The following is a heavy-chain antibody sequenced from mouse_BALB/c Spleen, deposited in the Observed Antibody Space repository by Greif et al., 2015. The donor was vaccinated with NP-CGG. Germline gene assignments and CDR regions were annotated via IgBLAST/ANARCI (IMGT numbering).Heavy chain of an antibody. CDR1: GFTFSDFY. J-gene: IGHJ1*01. CDR2: SRNKANDYTT. Sequence: EVMLVESGGGLVQPGGSLRLSCATSGFTFSDFYMEWVRQPPGKRLEWIAASRNKANDYTTEYSASVKGRFIVSRDTSQSILYLQMNALRAEDTAIYYCAGDGNYWYFDVWGAGTTVTVSS. CDR3: AGDGNYWYFDV. V-gene: IGHV7-1*02.